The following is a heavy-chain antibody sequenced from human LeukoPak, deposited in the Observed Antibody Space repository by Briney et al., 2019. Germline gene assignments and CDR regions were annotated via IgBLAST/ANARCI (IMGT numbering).Heavy chain of an antibody. CDR1: GYTFTGYY. CDR3: ASPGGSYGQFYYYYYMDV. CDR2: INPNSGGT. D-gene: IGHD5-18*01. V-gene: IGHV1-2*06. Sequence: ASVKVSCKASGYTFTGYYMHWVRQAPGQGLEWMGRINPNSGGTNYAQTFQGRVTMTRDTSITTAYLEVSSLRSDDTAVYYCASPGGSYGQFYYYYYMDVWGKGTTVTVSS. J-gene: IGHJ6*03.